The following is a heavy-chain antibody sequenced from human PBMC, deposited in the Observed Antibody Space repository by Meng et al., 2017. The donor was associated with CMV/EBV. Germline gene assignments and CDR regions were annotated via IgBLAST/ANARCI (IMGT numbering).Heavy chain of an antibody. J-gene: IGHJ6*02. D-gene: IGHD3-3*01. Sequence: GESLKISCGGSGFTFGSYRMHWVRQAPGKGLVWISRIHSDGVSEDYAGSVMGRFTISRDNAKNTVYLQMNSLRPEDTAVYYCARVFNYDFSRGGMDVWGQGTTVTVSS. CDR3: ARVFNYDFSRGGMDV. CDR2: IHSDGVSE. CDR1: GFTFGSYR. V-gene: IGHV3-74*01.